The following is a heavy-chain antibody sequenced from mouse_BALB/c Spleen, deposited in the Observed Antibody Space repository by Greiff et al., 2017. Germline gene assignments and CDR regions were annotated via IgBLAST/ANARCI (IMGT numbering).Heavy chain of an antibody. CDR3: ARGLGRGYFDV. CDR1: GFSLTSYG. J-gene: IGHJ1*01. D-gene: IGHD4-1*01. V-gene: IGHV2-9*02. CDR2: IWAGGST. Sequence: VQLQQSGPGLVAPSQSLSITCTVSGFSLTSYGVHWVRQPPGKGLEWLGVIWAGGSTNYNSALMSRLSISKDNSKSQVFLKMYSLQTDDTAMYYCARGLGRGYFDVWGAGTTVTVSS.